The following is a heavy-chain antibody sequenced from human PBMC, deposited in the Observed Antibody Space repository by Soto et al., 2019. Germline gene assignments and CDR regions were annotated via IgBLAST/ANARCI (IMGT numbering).Heavy chain of an antibody. Sequence: SETLSLTCAVSGGSISSDGYSWSCLRPPPGKGLVWSGYIYHSGSTYYNPSLKSRVTISVDRSKNQFSLKLSSETAAHTAVYYCANDLASYSNSSGYSPYGYWGQGTLVTVSS. CDR3: ANDLASYSNSSGYSPYGY. CDR2: IYHSGST. J-gene: IGHJ4*02. CDR1: GGSISSDGYS. D-gene: IGHD3-22*01. V-gene: IGHV4-30-2*01.